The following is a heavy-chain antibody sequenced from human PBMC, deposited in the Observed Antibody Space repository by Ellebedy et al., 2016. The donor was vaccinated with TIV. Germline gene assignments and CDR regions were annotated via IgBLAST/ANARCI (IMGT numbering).Heavy chain of an antibody. CDR2: LYPTGTT. CDR3: ARHGPQWFDAFDL. J-gene: IGHJ3*01. CDR1: GVSITSHF. V-gene: IGHV4-4*07. Sequence: PSETLSLTCTVSGVSITSHFWTWIRQPAGKGLEWIGRLYPTGTTTHNPSFKSRVTVSRDTSKDQFSLKLNSVTAADTAVYFCARHGPQWFDAFDLWGPGTLVTVSS. D-gene: IGHD3-22*01.